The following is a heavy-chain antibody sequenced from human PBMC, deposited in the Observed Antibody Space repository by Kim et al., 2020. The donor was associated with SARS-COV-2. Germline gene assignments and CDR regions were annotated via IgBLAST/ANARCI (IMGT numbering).Heavy chain of an antibody. CDR3: ARDGGGSSWYRGWFDP. CDR1: GFTFSSYA. D-gene: IGHD6-13*01. CDR2: ISYDGSNK. Sequence: GGSLRLSCAASGFTFSSYAMHWVRQAPGKGLEWVAVISYDGSNKYYADSVKGRFTISRDNSKNTLYLQMNSLRAEDTAVYYCARDGGGSSWYRGWFDPWGQGTLVTVSS. J-gene: IGHJ5*02. V-gene: IGHV3-30-3*01.